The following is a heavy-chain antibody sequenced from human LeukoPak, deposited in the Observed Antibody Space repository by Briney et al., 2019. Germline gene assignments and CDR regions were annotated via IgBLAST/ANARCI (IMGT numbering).Heavy chain of an antibody. Sequence: SVKVSCKASGYFFAHYYLHWMRQAAGQGLEGMGRINPNRGGTNYAQKFQGRATMTRDTSISTAYMELSRLRSDDTAVYYCARAKQWLPYDYWGQGTLVTVSS. J-gene: IGHJ4*02. D-gene: IGHD6-19*01. CDR2: INPNRGGT. CDR3: ARAKQWLPYDY. CDR1: GYFFAHYY. V-gene: IGHV1-2*06.